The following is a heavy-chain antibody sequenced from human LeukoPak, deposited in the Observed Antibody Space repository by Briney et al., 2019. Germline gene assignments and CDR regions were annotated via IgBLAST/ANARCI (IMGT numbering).Heavy chain of an antibody. J-gene: IGHJ4*02. CDR3: ARQFSIVGATR. Sequence: GESLKISCKGSGYSFTSYWIGWVRQMPGKGLGWMGIIYPGDSDTRYSPSFQGQVTISADKSISTTYLQWSSLKASDTAMYYCARQFSIVGATRWGQGTLVTVSS. CDR1: GYSFTSYW. CDR2: IYPGDSDT. D-gene: IGHD1-26*01. V-gene: IGHV5-51*01.